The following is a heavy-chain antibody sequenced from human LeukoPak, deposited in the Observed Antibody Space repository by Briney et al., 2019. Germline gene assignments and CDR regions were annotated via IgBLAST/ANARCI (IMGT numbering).Heavy chain of an antibody. J-gene: IGHJ4*02. CDR1: GFPLSTHS. Sequence: GGSLSLSCAASGFPLSTHSLSWVRQAPGKVLEWVSSISAVGAFVYYGDSVKGRFTMSRDNAENSLYLQMSSLRAEDTAVYYCARVEGDSYGSGIYHRHLDYLGQGTMVTVSS. D-gene: IGHD3-10*01. CDR3: ARVEGDSYGSGIYHRHLDY. CDR2: ISAVGAFV. V-gene: IGHV3-21*01.